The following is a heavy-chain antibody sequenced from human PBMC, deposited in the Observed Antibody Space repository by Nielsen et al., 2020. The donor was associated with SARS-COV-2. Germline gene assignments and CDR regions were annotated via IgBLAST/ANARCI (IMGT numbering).Heavy chain of an antibody. Sequence: SETLSLTCTVSGGSISSGGYYWSWIRQHPGKGLEWIGYIYYSGSTYYNPSLKSRVTISVDTSKNQFSLKLSSVTAADTAVYYCARVVTAMVGDYWYFDLWGRGTLVTVSS. D-gene: IGHD5-18*01. CDR2: IYYSGST. J-gene: IGHJ2*01. CDR3: ARVVTAMVGDYWYFDL. V-gene: IGHV4-31*03. CDR1: GGSISSGGYY.